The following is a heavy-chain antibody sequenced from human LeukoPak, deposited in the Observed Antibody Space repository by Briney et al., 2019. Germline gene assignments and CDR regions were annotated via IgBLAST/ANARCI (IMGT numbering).Heavy chain of an antibody. D-gene: IGHD4-17*01. CDR3: ARALSTVTTYFDS. J-gene: IGHJ4*02. CDR1: GGSLSGYY. V-gene: IGHV4-34*01. Sequence: SETLYLTCAVDGGSLSGYYWSWIRQPPGKGLEWIGEINPTGSTNYNPSLKSRVTISADTSKSQFSLELSSVTAADTAVFYCARALSTVTTYFDSWGQGTLVTVSS. CDR2: INPTGST.